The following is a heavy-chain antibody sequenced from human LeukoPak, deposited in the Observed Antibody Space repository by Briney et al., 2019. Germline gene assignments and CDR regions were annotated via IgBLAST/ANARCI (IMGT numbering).Heavy chain of an antibody. D-gene: IGHD6-13*01. Sequence: ASVKVSCKASGYTFTGYYTHWVRQAPGQGLEWMGWINPNSGGTNYAQKFQGRVTMTRDTSISTAYMELSRLRSDDTAVYYCAREDTAAAVYYFDYWGQGTLVTVSS. CDR3: AREDTAAAVYYFDY. J-gene: IGHJ4*02. CDR1: GYTFTGYY. V-gene: IGHV1-2*02. CDR2: INPNSGGT.